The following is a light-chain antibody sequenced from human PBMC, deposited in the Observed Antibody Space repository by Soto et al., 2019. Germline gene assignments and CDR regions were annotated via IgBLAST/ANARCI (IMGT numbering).Light chain of an antibody. CDR1: SGHSSYA. CDR3: QTWDTGIVV. V-gene: IGLV4-69*01. Sequence: QLVLTQSPSASASLGPSVKLTCTLSSGHSSYAIAWHQQQPEKGPRYLMKLNSDGSHSKGDGIPDRFSGSSSGAERYLTISSLQSEDEADYYCQTWDTGIVVFGGGTKLTVL. J-gene: IGLJ2*01. CDR2: LNSDGSH.